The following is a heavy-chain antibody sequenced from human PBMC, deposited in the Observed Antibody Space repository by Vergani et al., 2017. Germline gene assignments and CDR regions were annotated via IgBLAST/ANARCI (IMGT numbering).Heavy chain of an antibody. J-gene: IGHJ3*01. CDR3: ARAPEKWDGAGPDAFDR. D-gene: IGHD1-26*01. Sequence: QVQLQESGPGLVKPSETLSLTCTVSGGSISNYYWSWIRQPPGEGMEWIGNIYYSGSTNYNPSLQSRVTISGATSKNQFSLKLTSVTAADTAVYYCARAPEKWDGAGPDAFDRWGQGTMVIVSS. V-gene: IGHV4-59*01. CDR2: IYYSGST. CDR1: GGSISNYY.